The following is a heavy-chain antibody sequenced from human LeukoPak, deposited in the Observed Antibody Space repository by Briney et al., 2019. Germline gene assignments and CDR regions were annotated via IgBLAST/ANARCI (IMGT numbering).Heavy chain of an antibody. Sequence: SETLSLTCTVSGGSISSSSYYWGWIRQPPGKGLEWIGYIYYSGSTYYNPSLKSRVTISVDTSKNQFSLKLSSVTAADTAVYYCARLHCSSTSCYTGWFDPWGQGTLVTVSS. J-gene: IGHJ5*02. CDR2: IYYSGST. V-gene: IGHV4-31*03. CDR3: ARLHCSSTSCYTGWFDP. D-gene: IGHD2-2*02. CDR1: GGSISSSSYY.